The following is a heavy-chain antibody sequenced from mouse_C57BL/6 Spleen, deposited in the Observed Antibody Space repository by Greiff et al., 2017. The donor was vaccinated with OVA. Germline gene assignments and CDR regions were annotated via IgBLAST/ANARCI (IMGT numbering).Heavy chain of an antibody. V-gene: IGHV1-26*01. J-gene: IGHJ4*01. D-gene: IGHD2-4*01. CDR3: AGYDYDGGAYAMDY. CDR2: INPNNGGT. Sequence: EVKLQQSGPELVKPGASVKISCKASGYTFTDYYMNWVKQSHGKSLEWIGDINPNNGGTSYNQKFKGKATLTVDKSSSTAYLELRSLTSEDSAVYYCAGYDYDGGAYAMDYWGQGTSVTVSS. CDR1: GYTFTDYY.